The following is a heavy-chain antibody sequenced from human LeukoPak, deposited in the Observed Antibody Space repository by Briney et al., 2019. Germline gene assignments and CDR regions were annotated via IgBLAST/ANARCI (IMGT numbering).Heavy chain of an antibody. CDR3: ATGTHYYDSSGYYRAEYFQH. CDR1: GYTLTELS. J-gene: IGHJ1*01. D-gene: IGHD3-22*01. V-gene: IGHV1-24*01. Sequence: ASVEVSCKVSGYTLTELSMHWVRQAPGKGLEWMGGFDPEDGETIYAQKFQGRVTMTEDTSADTAYVELSSLRSKDTAVYYCATGTHYYDSSGYYRAEYFQHWGQGTLVTVSS. CDR2: FDPEDGET.